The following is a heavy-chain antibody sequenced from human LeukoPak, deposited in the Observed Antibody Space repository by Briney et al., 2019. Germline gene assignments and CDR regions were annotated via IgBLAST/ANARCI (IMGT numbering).Heavy chain of an antibody. D-gene: IGHD2-2*02. CDR3: ARIQAVGVPVAIDTYYSYGMDV. CDR1: GGSFSRNA. J-gene: IGHJ6*02. V-gene: IGHV1-69*04. CDR2: FIPILGIA. Sequence: SVKVSCKASGGSFSRNAISWVRQAPGQGLEWMGRFIPILGIATYAQKFQGRVTITADRSTSTAYMELSSLRSEDTAVYYCARIQAVGVPVAIDTYYSYGMDVWGQGTAVTVSS.